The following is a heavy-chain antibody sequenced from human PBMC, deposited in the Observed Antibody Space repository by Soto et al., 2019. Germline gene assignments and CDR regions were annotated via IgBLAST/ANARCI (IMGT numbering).Heavy chain of an antibody. Sequence: GGSLRLSCAASGFIFSNTWINWVLQAPGKGLEWVGRIKTKIEGWTTNYAAPVKGRFTVSGDDSKNTVYLHMNSLRTEDTAVYYCTADIPNISANYGMDVWGQGTTVTVSS. D-gene: IGHD6-25*01. J-gene: IGHJ6*02. CDR2: IKTKIEGWTT. V-gene: IGHV3-15*07. CDR1: GFIFSNTW. CDR3: TADIPNISANYGMDV.